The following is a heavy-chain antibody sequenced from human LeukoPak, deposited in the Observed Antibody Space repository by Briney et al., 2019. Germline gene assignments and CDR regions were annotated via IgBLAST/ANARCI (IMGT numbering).Heavy chain of an antibody. Sequence: ASVKVSCKASGYTFTSYGISWVRQAPGQGLEWMGWISAYNGNTNYAQKLQGRVTMTTDTSTSTAYMELRSLRSDDTAVYYCAREKSNLYYYGSGSYRNFDSWGQGTLVTVSS. CDR1: GYTFTSYG. D-gene: IGHD3-10*01. CDR3: AREKSNLYYYGSGSYRNFDS. J-gene: IGHJ4*02. CDR2: ISAYNGNT. V-gene: IGHV1-18*01.